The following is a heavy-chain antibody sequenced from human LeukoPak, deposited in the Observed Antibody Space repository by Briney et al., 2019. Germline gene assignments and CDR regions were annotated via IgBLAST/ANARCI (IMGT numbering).Heavy chain of an antibody. CDR1: GFTFSSYG. CDR2: IWYDGSNK. CDR3: AKDHVAAAGADY. V-gene: IGHV3-33*06. Sequence: PGGSLRLSCAASGFTFSSYGMHWVRQAPGKGLEWVAVIWYDGSNKYYADSVKGRFTISRDNSKNTLYLQMNSLRAEDTAVYYCAKDHVAAAGADYWGQGTLVTVSS. J-gene: IGHJ4*02. D-gene: IGHD6-13*01.